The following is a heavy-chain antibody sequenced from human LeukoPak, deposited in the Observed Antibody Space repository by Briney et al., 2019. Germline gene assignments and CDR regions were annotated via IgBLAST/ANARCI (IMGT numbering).Heavy chain of an antibody. J-gene: IGHJ5*02. D-gene: IGHD2-2*01. Sequence: ASVKVSCKASGYTFTGYYMHWVRQAPGQGLGWMGWINPNSGGTNYAQKFQGRVTMTRDTSISTAYMELSRLRSDDTAVYYCARDPPTNIVVVPAASGWFDPWGQGTLVTVSS. CDR1: GYTFTGYY. V-gene: IGHV1-2*02. CDR3: ARDPPTNIVVVPAASGWFDP. CDR2: INPNSGGT.